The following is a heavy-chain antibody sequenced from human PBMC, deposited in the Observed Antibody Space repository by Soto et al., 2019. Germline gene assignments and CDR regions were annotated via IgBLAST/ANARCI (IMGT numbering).Heavy chain of an antibody. CDR2: IKSDAYGGDI. Sequence: EVQLVESGGGLVKPGGSLRLSCAGSGFTFSNAWMSWVRRAPGKGLEWVGRIKSDAYGGDIDYAAPVKGRFTISRDDSKNTLFLQRYNLRAEDTAVYSCTTTKGRLEPPTNDFWGQGTLVIVSS. D-gene: IGHD4-17*01. CDR1: GFTFSNAW. CDR3: TTTKGRLEPPTNDF. J-gene: IGHJ4*02. V-gene: IGHV3-15*01.